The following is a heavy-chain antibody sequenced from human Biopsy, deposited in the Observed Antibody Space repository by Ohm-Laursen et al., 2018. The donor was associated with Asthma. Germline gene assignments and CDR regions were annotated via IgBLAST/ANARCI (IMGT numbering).Heavy chain of an antibody. V-gene: IGHV1-18*01. Sequence: ASVKISCKTSGYTFNSAGITWVRQAPGQGLEWMGWISVYNGNTRVAQKLQDRVTMITDTSTSTAYMELRSLRSDDTAVYFCARAVDYSHYYGIDVWGQGTTVTVS. CDR3: ARAVDYSHYYGIDV. CDR2: ISVYNGNT. CDR1: GYTFNSAG. J-gene: IGHJ6*02. D-gene: IGHD3-10*01.